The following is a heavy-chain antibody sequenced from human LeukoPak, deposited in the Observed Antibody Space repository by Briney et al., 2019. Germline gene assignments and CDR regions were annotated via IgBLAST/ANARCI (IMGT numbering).Heavy chain of an antibody. CDR3: ARGLPTIFDC. V-gene: IGHV4-30-2*01. CDR2: IYHSGST. CDR1: GGSISSGGFS. J-gene: IGHJ4*02. D-gene: IGHD4/OR15-4a*01. Sequence: SETLSLTCAVSGGSISSGGFSWSWIRQPPGKGLEWIGYIYHSGSTYYNPSLKSRVTISVDTSKNQFSLKLSSVTAADTAVYYCARGLPTIFDCWGQGTLVTVSS.